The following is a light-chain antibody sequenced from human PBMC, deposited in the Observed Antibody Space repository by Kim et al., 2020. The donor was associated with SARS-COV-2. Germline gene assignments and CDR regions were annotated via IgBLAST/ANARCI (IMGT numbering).Light chain of an antibody. CDR1: RVAFGSYKY. CDR3: ASHGGYDYV. J-gene: IGLJ1*01. CDR2: EVT. V-gene: IGLV2-8*01. Sequence: PGQSVANSYSGTRVAFGSYKYVSWYQQHPGKSPKLIIYEVTKRPSGVPDRFSGSMSGNTASLTVSGLQAEDEADYYCASHGGYDYVFGTGTKVTVL.